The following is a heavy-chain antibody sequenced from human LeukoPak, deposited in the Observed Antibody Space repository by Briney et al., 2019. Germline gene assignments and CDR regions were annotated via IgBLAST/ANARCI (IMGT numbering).Heavy chain of an antibody. V-gene: IGHV1-18*01. CDR1: GYTFTSYG. CDR3: ARDFWCSGGGCYSATFDY. Sequence: ASVKVSCKASGYTFTSYGISWVRQAPGQGLEWMGWISAYNGNTNYAQKLQGRVTMTTDTSTSTAYMELRSLRSDDTAVYYCARDFWCSGGGCYSATFDYWGQGTLVTVSS. CDR2: ISAYNGNT. D-gene: IGHD2-15*01. J-gene: IGHJ4*02.